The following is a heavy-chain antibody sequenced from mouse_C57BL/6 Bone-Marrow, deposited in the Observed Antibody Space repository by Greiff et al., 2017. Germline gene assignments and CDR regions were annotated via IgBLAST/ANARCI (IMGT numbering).Heavy chain of an antibody. J-gene: IGHJ1*03. CDR2: IDPSDSYT. CDR1: GYTFTSYW. Sequence: VQLQQPGAELVMPGASVKLSCKASGYTFTSYWMHWVKQRPGQGLAWIGEIDPSDSYTNYNQKFKGKSTLTVDKSSSTAYMQLSSLTSEDSAVYYCASSYYDYDEYFDVWGTGTTVTVSS. D-gene: IGHD2-4*01. CDR3: ASSYYDYDEYFDV. V-gene: IGHV1-69*01.